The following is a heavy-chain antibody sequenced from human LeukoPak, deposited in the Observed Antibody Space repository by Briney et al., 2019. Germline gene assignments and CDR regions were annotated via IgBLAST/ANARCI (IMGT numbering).Heavy chain of an antibody. CDR1: GGTFRSYA. CDR2: IIPIFGIA. CDR3: ARGSDYGENNWFDP. D-gene: IGHD4-17*01. Sequence: SVKVSCKASGGTFRSYAISWVRQAPGQGLEWMGRIIPIFGIANYAQKFQGRVTITADKSTSTAYMELSSLRSEDTAVYYCARGSDYGENNWFDPWGQGTLVTVSS. V-gene: IGHV1-69*04. J-gene: IGHJ5*02.